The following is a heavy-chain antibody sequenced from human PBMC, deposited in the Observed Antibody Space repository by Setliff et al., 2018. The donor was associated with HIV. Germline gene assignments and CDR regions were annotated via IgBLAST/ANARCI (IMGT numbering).Heavy chain of an antibody. V-gene: IGHV1-2*02. Sequence: ASVKVSCKASGYTYTDYGISWVRQAPGQGLEWMGWISVKNGNTNYAQKFQGRVTMTRDMSVSTAYMELSRLRSDDTAVYYCATSPRPYYYYMDVWGKGTTVTVSS. J-gene: IGHJ6*03. CDR2: ISVKNGNT. CDR3: ATSPRPYYYYMDV. CDR1: GYTYTDYG.